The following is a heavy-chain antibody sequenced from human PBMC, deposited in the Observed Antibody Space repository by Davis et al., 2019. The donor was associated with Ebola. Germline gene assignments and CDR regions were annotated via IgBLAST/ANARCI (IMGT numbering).Heavy chain of an antibody. CDR3: ARATVVTRIFDY. J-gene: IGHJ4*02. CDR2: INAGNGNT. V-gene: IGHV1-3*01. Sequence: ASVKVSCKTSGYNFISYAMHWVRQAPGQRLEWMGWINAGNGNTKYSQKFQGRVTITRDTSASTAYMELSSLRSEDTAVYYCARATVVTRIFDYWGQGTLVTVSS. D-gene: IGHD4-23*01. CDR1: GYNFISYA.